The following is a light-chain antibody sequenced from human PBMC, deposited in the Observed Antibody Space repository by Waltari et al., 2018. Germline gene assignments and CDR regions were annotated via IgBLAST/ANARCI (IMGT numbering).Light chain of an antibody. CDR2: GAS. CDR3: QQYNNWPGT. CDR1: QSVSSN. V-gene: IGKV3-15*01. Sequence: EIVMTQSPATLSVSPGERATLSCRASQSVSSNLAWYQQKPGQAPRLLIYGASSRATGIPARFSGSGYGTEFTLTISSPQSEDFAVYYCQQYNNWPGTFGGGTKVEIK. J-gene: IGKJ4*01.